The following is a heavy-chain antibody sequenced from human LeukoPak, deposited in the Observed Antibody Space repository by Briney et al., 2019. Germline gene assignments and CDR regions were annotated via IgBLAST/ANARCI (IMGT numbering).Heavy chain of an antibody. J-gene: IGHJ4*02. Sequence: SETLSLTCTVSGGSISSYYWGWIRQPPGKGLEWIGTIYHSGSTYYNPSLKSRVTISVDTSKNQFSLKLSSVTAADTAVYYCARDSGYSYGYYFDYWGQGTLVTVPS. CDR2: IYHSGST. CDR1: GGSISSYY. V-gene: IGHV4-38-2*02. CDR3: ARDSGYSYGYYFDY. D-gene: IGHD5-18*01.